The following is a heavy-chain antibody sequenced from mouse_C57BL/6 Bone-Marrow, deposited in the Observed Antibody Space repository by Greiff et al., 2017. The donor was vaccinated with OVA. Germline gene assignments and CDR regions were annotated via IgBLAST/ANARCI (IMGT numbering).Heavy chain of an antibody. D-gene: IGHD1-1*01. V-gene: IGHV5-4*01. J-gene: IGHJ3*01. Sequence: EVQLVESGGGLVKPGGSLKLSCAASGFTFSSYAMSWVRQTPEKRLEWVATISDGGSYTYYPDNVKGRFTISRDNAKNNLYLQMSHLKSEDTAMYYCARDKSSPFAYWGQGTLVTVSA. CDR3: ARDKSSPFAY. CDR2: ISDGGSYT. CDR1: GFTFSSYA.